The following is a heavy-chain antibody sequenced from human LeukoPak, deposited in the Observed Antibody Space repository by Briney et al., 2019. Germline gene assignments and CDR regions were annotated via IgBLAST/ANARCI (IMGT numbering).Heavy chain of an antibody. CDR3: ARDYYDSRGYYGMDV. Sequence: GGSLRLSCAASGFTFSSYGMHWVRQAPGKGLEWVAFIRYDGSNKYYADSVKGRFTISRDNAKNSLYLEMNSLRAEDTAVYYCARDYYDSRGYYGMDVWGQGTTVTVSS. D-gene: IGHD3-22*01. CDR1: GFTFSSYG. CDR2: IRYDGSNK. J-gene: IGHJ6*02. V-gene: IGHV3-30*02.